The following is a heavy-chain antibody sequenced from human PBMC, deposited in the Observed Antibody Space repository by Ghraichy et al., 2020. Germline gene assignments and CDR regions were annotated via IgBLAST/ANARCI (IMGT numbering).Heavy chain of an antibody. J-gene: IGHJ5*02. D-gene: IGHD2-21*02. CDR3: ASGDRQVNNRFDP. CDR1: GLTFSNYW. CDR2: ISSDGGTT. Sequence: LSLTCAASGLTFSNYWMHWVRQAPGKGLVWVSRISSDGGTTTYVDSVEGRFTISRDNANNTLYLQMHSLRAEDTAVYYCASGDRQVNNRFDPWGQGTLVTVSA. V-gene: IGHV3-74*01.